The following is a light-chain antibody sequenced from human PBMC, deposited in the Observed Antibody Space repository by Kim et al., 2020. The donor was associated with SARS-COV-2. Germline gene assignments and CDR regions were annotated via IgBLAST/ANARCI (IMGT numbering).Light chain of an antibody. CDR1: RSNIGAGYD. CDR2: FNN. V-gene: IGLV1-40*01. J-gene: IGLJ3*02. Sequence: QSVLTQPPSVSGAPGQRVTISCTGSRSNIGAGYDVHWYQHIPGRPPKLLIYFNNRRPSGVPDRFSGSKSGSSASLAITGLQADDEADYYCQSYDNRLSGSMVFGGGTQLTVL. CDR3: QSYDNRLSGSMV.